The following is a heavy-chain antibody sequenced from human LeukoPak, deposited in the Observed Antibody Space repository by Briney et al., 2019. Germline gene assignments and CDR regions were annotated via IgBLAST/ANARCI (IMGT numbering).Heavy chain of an antibody. CDR3: ARGIWSRTVSSYYFDC. CDR2: INAGNGHT. CDR1: GYTFTNYA. V-gene: IGHV1-3*01. D-gene: IGHD3-3*01. Sequence: GASVEVSCKASGYTFTNYAMQWVRQAPGQRLEWMGWINAGNGHTRYSQRFQGRVTITRDTSASTVYMEVTSLRFEDTAVYYCARGIWSRTVSSYYFDCWGQGTLVTVSS. J-gene: IGHJ4*02.